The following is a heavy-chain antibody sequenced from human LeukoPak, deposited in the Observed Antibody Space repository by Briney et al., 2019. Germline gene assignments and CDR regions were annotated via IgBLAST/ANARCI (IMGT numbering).Heavy chain of an antibody. CDR3: ARAGTPLSGYYYYYMDV. CDR2: IYHSGST. D-gene: IGHD1-7*01. Sequence: ASETLSLTCTVSDGSISSYYWSWIRQPPGKGLECIEYIYHSGSTNYNPSFKSRVTMSVDTSKNQFSLKLSSVTAADTAVYYCARAGTPLSGYYYYYMDVWGKGTTVTISS. CDR1: DGSISSYY. V-gene: IGHV4-59*01. J-gene: IGHJ6*03.